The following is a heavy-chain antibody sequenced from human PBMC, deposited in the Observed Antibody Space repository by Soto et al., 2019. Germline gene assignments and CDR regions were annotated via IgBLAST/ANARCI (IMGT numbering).Heavy chain of an antibody. V-gene: IGHV4-59*01. D-gene: IGHD3-3*01. Sequence: SETLSLTCTVSGGSISSYYWSWIRQPPGKGLEWIGYIYYSGSTNYNPSLKSRVTISVDTSKNQFSLKLSSVTAADTAVYYCARDITIFGVGYFDYWGQGTLVTVSS. CDR2: IYYSGST. CDR3: ARDITIFGVGYFDY. CDR1: GGSISSYY. J-gene: IGHJ4*02.